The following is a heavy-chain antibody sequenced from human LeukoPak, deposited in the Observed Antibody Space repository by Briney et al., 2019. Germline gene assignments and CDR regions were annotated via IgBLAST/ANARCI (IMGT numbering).Heavy chain of an antibody. J-gene: IGHJ3*01. CDR3: AKRITVVARDAFDF. Sequence: PGGSLRLSCAASGFTFSSYWMSWVRQAPGKGLEWVANIKQDGSEKYYVDSVKGRFTISRDNSKNTFYLQMNSLRAEDTAIYYCAKRITVVARDAFDFWGQGTMVTVSS. D-gene: IGHD1-14*01. V-gene: IGHV3-7*05. CDR2: IKQDGSEK. CDR1: GFTFSSYW.